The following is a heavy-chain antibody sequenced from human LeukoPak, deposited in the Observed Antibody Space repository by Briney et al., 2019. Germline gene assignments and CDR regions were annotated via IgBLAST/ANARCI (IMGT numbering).Heavy chain of an antibody. CDR2: IYTSGST. V-gene: IGHV4-61*02. CDR3: ARDNWGTIDY. CDR1: GGSISSGSYY. D-gene: IGHD7-27*01. Sequence: SETLSLTCTVSGGSISSGSYYWSWIRQPAGKGLEWIGRIYTSGSTNYNPSLKSRVTISVDPSKNQFSLKLSSVAAADTAVYYCARDNWGTIDYWGQGTLVTVSS. J-gene: IGHJ4*02.